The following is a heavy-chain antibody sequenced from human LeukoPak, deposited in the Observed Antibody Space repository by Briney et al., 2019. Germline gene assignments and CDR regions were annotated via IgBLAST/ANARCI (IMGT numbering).Heavy chain of an antibody. V-gene: IGHV1-2*02. CDR1: GYTFTGYY. Sequence: ASVKVSCKASGYTFTGYYMHWVRQAPGQGLEWMGWINPNSGGTNYAQKFQGRVTMTRDTSISAAYMELSRLRSDDTAVYYCARGGGSGGDFWSGYSRDCYYYMDVWGKGTTVTVSS. D-gene: IGHD3-3*01. CDR2: INPNSGGT. CDR3: ARGGGSGGDFWSGYSRDCYYYMDV. J-gene: IGHJ6*03.